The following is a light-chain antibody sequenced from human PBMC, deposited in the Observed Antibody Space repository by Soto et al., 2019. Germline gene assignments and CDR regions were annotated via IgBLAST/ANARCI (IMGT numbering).Light chain of an antibody. J-gene: IGKJ3*01. CDR2: AAS. CDR3: QKYSSVPV. Sequence: DIQMTQSPTSLSASVGDRVTITCRASQDIRNLVAWYQQKPGKAPKLLIYAASTLQSGVPSRFSGSGSGTDFTLTINRLQPEDVATYSCQKYSSVPVFGPGTKVEIK. CDR1: QDIRNL. V-gene: IGKV1-27*01.